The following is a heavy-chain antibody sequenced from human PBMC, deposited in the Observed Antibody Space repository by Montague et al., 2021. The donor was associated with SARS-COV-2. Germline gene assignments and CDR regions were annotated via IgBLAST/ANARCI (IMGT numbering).Heavy chain of an antibody. V-gene: IGHV4-39*01. CDR2: SYYSGTT. CDR1: GDSFNSPKYY. Sequence: SETLSLTCTVSGDSFNSPKYYCAWIRQPPGKGLEWIGSSYYSGTTYDNPSLRSQVTMSVDTSKTQFSLKMNSVTAADTAVYYCARPGRGYSYGLDAFEVWGQGTMVTVSS. J-gene: IGHJ3*01. D-gene: IGHD5-18*01. CDR3: ARPGRGYSYGLDAFEV.